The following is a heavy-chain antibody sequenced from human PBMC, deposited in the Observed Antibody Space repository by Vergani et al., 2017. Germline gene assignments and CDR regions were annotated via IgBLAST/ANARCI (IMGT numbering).Heavy chain of an antibody. CDR2: TRNKANSYTT. J-gene: IGHJ3*02. D-gene: IGHD2-15*01. CDR3: ARTSVVAHDAFDI. CDR1: GFTFSDHY. Sequence: EVQLVESGGGLVQPGGSLRLSCAASGFTFSDHYMDWVRQAPGKGLEWVGRTRNKANSYTTEYASSVKGRFTISRDDSKNSLYLQMNSLKTEDTAVYYCARTSVVAHDAFDIWGQGTMVTVSS. V-gene: IGHV3-72*01.